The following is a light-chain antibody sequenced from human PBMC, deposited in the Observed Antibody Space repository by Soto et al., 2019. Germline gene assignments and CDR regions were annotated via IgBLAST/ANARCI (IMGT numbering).Light chain of an antibody. V-gene: IGLV1-47*02. CDR2: SND. J-gene: IGLJ1*01. Sequence: QSVLTQPPSASGTPGQRVTISCSGSSSNIGNNFVYWYHQLPGMAPKLLIYSNDLRPSEVPDRFSGSKSGTSASLAISGLRSDDEGDYYCSAWDDRLGGGLFGTGTKLTVL. CDR1: SSNIGNNF. CDR3: SAWDDRLGGGL.